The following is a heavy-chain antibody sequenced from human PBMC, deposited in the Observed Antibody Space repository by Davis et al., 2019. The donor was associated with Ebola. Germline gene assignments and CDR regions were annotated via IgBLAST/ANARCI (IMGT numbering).Heavy chain of an antibody. D-gene: IGHD2-15*01. CDR1: GFTFSGSA. Sequence: PGGSLRLSCAASGFTFSGSAMHWVRQASGKGLEWVGRIRSKANSYATAYAASVKGRFTISRDDSKNTAYLQMNSLRAEDTAVYYCARDPGIGVAATNADYWGQGTLVTVSS. CDR3: ARDPGIGVAATNADY. J-gene: IGHJ4*02. V-gene: IGHV3-73*01. CDR2: IRSKANSYAT.